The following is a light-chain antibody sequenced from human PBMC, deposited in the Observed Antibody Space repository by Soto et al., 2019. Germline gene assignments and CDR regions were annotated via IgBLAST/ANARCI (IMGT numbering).Light chain of an antibody. V-gene: IGLV2-14*01. CDR3: ISYTSSSTPGV. Sequence: SALTQPASVSGSPGQSITISCTGTSSDVGGYNYVSWYQQHPGKAPKLMIYEVSNRPSGVSNRFSGSKSGNTASLTISGLQAEDEADYYCISYTSSSTPGVFGGGTQLTVL. CDR2: EVS. J-gene: IGLJ2*01. CDR1: SSDVGGYNY.